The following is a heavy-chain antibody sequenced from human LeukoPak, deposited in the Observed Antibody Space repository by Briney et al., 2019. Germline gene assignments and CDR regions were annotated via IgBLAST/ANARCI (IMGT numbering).Heavy chain of an antibody. Sequence: ASVKVSRKASGYTFTDHYMHWVRQAPGQGLEWMGRINPNSGGTDYAQKFQGRVTMTRDTSISTAYMELSSLRSDDTAVYYCARMGYYDSSGFFDYWGQGTLVTVSS. CDR2: INPNSGGT. J-gene: IGHJ4*02. CDR3: ARMGYYDSSGFFDY. V-gene: IGHV1-2*06. D-gene: IGHD3-22*01. CDR1: GYTFTDHY.